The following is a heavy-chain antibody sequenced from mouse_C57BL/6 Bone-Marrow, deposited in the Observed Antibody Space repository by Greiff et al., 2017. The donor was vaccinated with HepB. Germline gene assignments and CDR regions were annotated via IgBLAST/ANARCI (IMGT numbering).Heavy chain of an antibody. Sequence: EVKLVESGGGLVKPGGSLKLSCAASGFTFSDYGMHWVRQAPEKGLEWVAYISSGSSTIYYADTVKGRFTISRDNAKNTLFLQLTSLGSEDTAMYYCARLLRGDYWGQGTTLTVSS. CDR2: ISSGSSTI. J-gene: IGHJ2*01. CDR3: ARLLRGDY. CDR1: GFTFSDYG. V-gene: IGHV5-17*01. D-gene: IGHD1-1*01.